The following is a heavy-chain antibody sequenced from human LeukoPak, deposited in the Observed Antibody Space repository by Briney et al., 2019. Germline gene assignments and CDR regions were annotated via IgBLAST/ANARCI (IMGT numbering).Heavy chain of an antibody. J-gene: IGHJ4*02. D-gene: IGHD3-22*01. CDR1: GFLFSNSW. CDR3: ARGDSSY. Sequence: GGSLRLSCADSGFLFSNSWMAWVRQAPGRGLEWLANINQDGSAKTCVDSVKGRFTISRDNAKNSLYLQMNSLRAEDTAVYYCARGDSSYWGQGTLVTVSS. CDR2: INQDGSAK. V-gene: IGHV3-7*02.